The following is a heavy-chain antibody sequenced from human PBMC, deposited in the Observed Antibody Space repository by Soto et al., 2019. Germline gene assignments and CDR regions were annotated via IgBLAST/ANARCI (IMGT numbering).Heavy chain of an antibody. CDR2: IYSGGST. D-gene: IGHD1-20*01. Sequence: GGSLRLSCAASGFTVSINYMSWVRQAPGKGLEWVSVIYSGGSTYYADSVEGRFTISRDNSKNTLYLQMNSLRAEDAAVYYCARDVDNWNTLDVWGQGTTVTVSS. J-gene: IGHJ6*02. CDR3: ARDVDNWNTLDV. CDR1: GFTVSINY. V-gene: IGHV3-53*01.